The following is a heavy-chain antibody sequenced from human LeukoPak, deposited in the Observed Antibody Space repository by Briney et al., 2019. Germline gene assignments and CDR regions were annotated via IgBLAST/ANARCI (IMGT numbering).Heavy chain of an antibody. CDR1: GGSFSGYY. D-gene: IGHD2-8*01. CDR3: ARGFVLMVLRFYP. J-gene: IGHJ5*02. CDR2: INHSGST. V-gene: IGHV4-34*01. Sequence: SETLSLTCAVYGGSFSGYYSSWIRQPPGKGLGWIGEINHSGSTNNNPSLKSRVPISVDTSKNQFSLKLSCWNVADPAGYYCARGFVLMVLRFYPWGQGILVTV.